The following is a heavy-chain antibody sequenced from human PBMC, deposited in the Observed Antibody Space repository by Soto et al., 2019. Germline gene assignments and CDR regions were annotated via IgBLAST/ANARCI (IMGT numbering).Heavy chain of an antibody. D-gene: IGHD3-22*01. CDR2: IYYSGST. Sequence: QLQLQESGPGLVKPSETLSLTCTVSGGSISSSSYYWGWIRQPPGKGLEWIGSIYYSGSTYYNPSLKSRVTISVDTSKNQFSLKLSSVTAADTAVYYCARPYETTDAFGIWGQGTMVTVSS. V-gene: IGHV4-39*01. J-gene: IGHJ3*02. CDR3: ARPYETTDAFGI. CDR1: GGSISSSSYY.